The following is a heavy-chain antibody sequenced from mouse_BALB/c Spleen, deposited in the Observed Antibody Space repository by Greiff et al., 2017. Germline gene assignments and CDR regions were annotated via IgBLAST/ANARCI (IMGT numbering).Heavy chain of an antibody. Sequence: QLVESGPELVKPGASVKMSCKASGYTFTSYVMHWVKQKPGQGLEWIGYINPYNDGTKYNEKFKGKATLTSDKSSSTAYMELSSLTSEDSAVYYCARGGGNYFHYFDYWGQGTTLTVSS. CDR1: GYTFTSYV. CDR2: INPYNDGT. CDR3: ARGGGNYFHYFDY. D-gene: IGHD2-1*01. J-gene: IGHJ2*01. V-gene: IGHV1-14*01.